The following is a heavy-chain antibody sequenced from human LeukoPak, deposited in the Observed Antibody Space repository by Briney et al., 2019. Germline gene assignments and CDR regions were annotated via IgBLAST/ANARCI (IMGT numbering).Heavy chain of an antibody. CDR3: ARDHAKYYYDSSGYVPEYFQH. CDR2: INAGNGNT. V-gene: IGHV1-3*01. CDR1: GYTFTSYA. D-gene: IGHD3-22*01. J-gene: IGHJ1*01. Sequence: ASVKVSCKASGYTFTSYAMHWVRQAPGQRLEWMGWINAGNGNTKYSQKFQGRVTITRDTSASTAYMELSSLRSEDTAVYYCARDHAKYYYDSSGYVPEYFQHWGQGTLVTVSS.